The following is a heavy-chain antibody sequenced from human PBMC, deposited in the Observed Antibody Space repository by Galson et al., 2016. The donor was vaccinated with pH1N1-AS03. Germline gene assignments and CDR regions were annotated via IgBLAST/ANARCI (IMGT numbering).Heavy chain of an antibody. V-gene: IGHV3-66*02. Sequence: SLRLSCAVSGFSVRSKYMNWVRQAPGKGLEWISVIFTGGTTYYADSVRGRFTISRDDSRNTLYLQMNSLRNEDTAVYYCARGITIFGLARPALDSWGQGTRVTVSS. CDR3: ARGITIFGLARPALDS. J-gene: IGHJ4*02. D-gene: IGHD3-3*01. CDR1: GFSVRSKY. CDR2: IFTGGTT.